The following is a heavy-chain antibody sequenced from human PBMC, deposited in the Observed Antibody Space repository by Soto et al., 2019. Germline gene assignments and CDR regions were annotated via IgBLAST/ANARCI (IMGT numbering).Heavy chain of an antibody. CDR2: ISSSSSYT. D-gene: IGHD6-13*01. V-gene: IGHV3-21*05. CDR3: ARGYPDFSSSGLAFDI. Sequence: GGSLRLSCAASGFTFSSYGMHWVRQAPGKGLEWVSYISSSSSYTNYADSVKGRFTISRDNAKNSLYLQMNSLRAEDTAVYYCARGYPDFSSSGLAFDIWGKGTMFTVS. J-gene: IGHJ3*02. CDR1: GFTFSSYG.